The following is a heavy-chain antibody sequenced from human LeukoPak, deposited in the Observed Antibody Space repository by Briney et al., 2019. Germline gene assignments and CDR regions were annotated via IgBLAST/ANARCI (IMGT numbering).Heavy chain of an antibody. Sequence: GGSLRLSCAASGFTFSSYAMHWVRQAPGKGLEWVAVISYDGSNKYYADSVKGRFTISRDNSKNTLYLQMNSLRAEDTAVYYCARGAPSYYYDSSGYYEYFQHWGQGTLVTVSS. CDR2: ISYDGSNK. V-gene: IGHV3-30-3*01. J-gene: IGHJ1*01. CDR1: GFTFSSYA. CDR3: ARGAPSYYYDSSGYYEYFQH. D-gene: IGHD3-22*01.